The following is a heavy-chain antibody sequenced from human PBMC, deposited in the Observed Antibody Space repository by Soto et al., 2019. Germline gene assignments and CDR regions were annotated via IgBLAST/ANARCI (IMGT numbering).Heavy chain of an antibody. J-gene: IGHJ4*02. V-gene: IGHV1-18*01. CDR2: ISGYNGNT. Sequence: QVQLVQSGAEVKKPGASVKVSCKASGYTFTSYGISWVRQAPGQGLEWMGWISGYNGNTKYAQKRQGRVTMTTDTSTSRACMERRSLRSDDTAVYYCARDRGGQIVDYWGKGTLVTVSS. CDR3: ARDRGGQIVDY. D-gene: IGHD3-10*01. CDR1: GYTFTSYG.